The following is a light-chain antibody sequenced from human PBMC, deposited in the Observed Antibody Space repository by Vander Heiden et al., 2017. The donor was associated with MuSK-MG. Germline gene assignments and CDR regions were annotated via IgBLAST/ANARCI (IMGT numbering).Light chain of an antibody. J-gene: IGLJ2*01. Sequence: QSALTQPASVSGSPGQSITISCTGTDSDIGALDYVSWYQQHPGRAPKLLIFDVHSRPSGVSDRFSGSKSVNTASLTISGLQPDDEAIYYCASYSIDTTLVFGRGTEVAVL. CDR2: DVH. CDR3: ASYSIDTTLV. CDR1: DSDIGALDY. V-gene: IGLV2-14*03.